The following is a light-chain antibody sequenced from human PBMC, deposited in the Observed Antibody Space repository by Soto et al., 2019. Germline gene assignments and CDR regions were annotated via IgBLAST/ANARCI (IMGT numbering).Light chain of an antibody. CDR1: QSVSSSY. Sequence: DIVLTQSPGTLSLSPGERATLSCRASQSVSSSYLAWYQQKPGQAPRLLIYRTSNRATGIPDRFSGSGSGTDFTLSISRLEPEDFAVYYGQQYGSSPTRTFGQGTKVDIK. V-gene: IGKV3-20*01. CDR2: RTS. J-gene: IGKJ1*01. CDR3: QQYGSSPTRT.